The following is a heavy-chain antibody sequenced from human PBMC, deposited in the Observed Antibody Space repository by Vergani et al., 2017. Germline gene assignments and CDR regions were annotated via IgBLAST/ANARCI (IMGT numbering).Heavy chain of an antibody. J-gene: IGHJ6*03. D-gene: IGHD2-8*01. CDR2: IDHTGRH. Sequence: QVQLQQWGGGLLKPSETLSLTCVVNGGSFTSYHWTWIRQSPGEGLEWVGDIDHTGRHDYNPALKSRLTMSVDKSRNQFSLTLNSGTATDTALYFCARVDTDTNGHLYYYYYIDVGGQGTAVTVS. CDR3: ARVDTDTNGHLYYYYYIDV. V-gene: IGHV4-34*01. CDR1: GGSFTSYH.